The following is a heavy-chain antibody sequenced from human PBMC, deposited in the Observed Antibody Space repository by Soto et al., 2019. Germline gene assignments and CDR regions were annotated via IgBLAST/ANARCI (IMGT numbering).Heavy chain of an antibody. CDR1: GFTFSSYS. J-gene: IGHJ4*02. CDR2: ISSSSSTI. D-gene: IGHD2-15*01. CDR3: ARGLGYCSGGSCYPRDY. Sequence: GGSLRLSCAASGFTFSSYSMNWVRQAPGKGLEWVSYISSSSSTIYYADSVKGRFTISRDNAKNSLYLQMNSLRAEDTAVYYCARGLGYCSGGSCYPRDYWGQGTLVTVSS. V-gene: IGHV3-48*01.